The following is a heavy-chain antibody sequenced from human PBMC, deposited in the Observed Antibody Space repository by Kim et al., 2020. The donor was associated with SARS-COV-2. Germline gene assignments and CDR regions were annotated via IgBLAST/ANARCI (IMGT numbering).Heavy chain of an antibody. CDR3: ANDRGRDGYNDFDS. V-gene: IGHV3-33*06. Sequence: GGSLRLSCAASGFTFNSYAMNWVRQAPGKGLEWVALIWYDGSKKYYADSVKGRFTISRDNSKNTLYLQMNSLRAEDTAVYYCANDRGRDGYNDFDSWGQG. D-gene: IGHD2-21*01. CDR2: IWYDGSKK. J-gene: IGHJ4*02. CDR1: GFTFNSYA.